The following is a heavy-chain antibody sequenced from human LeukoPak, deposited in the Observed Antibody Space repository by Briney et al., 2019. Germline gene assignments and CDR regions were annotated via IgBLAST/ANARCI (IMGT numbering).Heavy chain of an antibody. J-gene: IGHJ4*02. CDR3: ARRYTYGSDFDH. CDR1: GGTFSSYA. V-gene: IGHV1-8*02. D-gene: IGHD5-18*01. Sequence: ASVKVSCKASGGTFSSYAISWVRQAPGQGLEWMGWINPVTGKTGYAQKFQGRVTVTSNSSINTAYMDLSGLRSEDTAVYFCARRYTYGSDFDHWGQGTLVTVSS. CDR2: INPVTGKT.